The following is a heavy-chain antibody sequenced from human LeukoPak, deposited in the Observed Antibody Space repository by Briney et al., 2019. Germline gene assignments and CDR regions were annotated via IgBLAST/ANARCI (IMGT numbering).Heavy chain of an antibody. J-gene: IGHJ3*02. D-gene: IGHD2-2*01. CDR2: IYHSGST. Sequence: SETLSLTCTVSGGSIRSGDFYWSWIRQPPGKGLEWIGYIYHSGSTYYNPSLKSRVTISVDRSKNQFSLKLSSVTAADTAVYYCARADCSSTSCYVSAFDIWGQGTMVTVSS. CDR3: ARADCSSTSCYVSAFDI. CDR1: GGSIRSGDFY. V-gene: IGHV4-30-2*01.